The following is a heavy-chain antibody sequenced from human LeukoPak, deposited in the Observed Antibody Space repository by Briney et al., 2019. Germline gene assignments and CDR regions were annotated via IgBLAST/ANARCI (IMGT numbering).Heavy chain of an antibody. D-gene: IGHD6-6*01. CDR1: GGSFSGYY. CDR2: INHSGST. V-gene: IGHV4-34*01. CDR3: ARTLEYSSSLFDP. Sequence: ASETLSLTCAVYGGSFSGYYWSWIRQPPGKGLEWIGEINHSGSTNYNPSLKSRVTISVDTSKNQFSLKLSSVTAADTAVYYCARTLEYSSSLFDPWGQGTLVTVSS. J-gene: IGHJ5*02.